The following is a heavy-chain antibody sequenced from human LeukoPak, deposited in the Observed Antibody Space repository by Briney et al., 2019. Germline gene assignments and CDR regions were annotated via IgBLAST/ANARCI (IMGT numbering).Heavy chain of an antibody. CDR1: GYTSTSYG. CDR2: ISAYNGNI. D-gene: IGHD2-15*01. CDR3: TIMTHCTGGTCYYYDH. V-gene: IGHV1-18*01. J-gene: IGHJ4*02. Sequence: ASVKVSCTTSGYTSTSYGLTCVRQAPGKGLEWMGWISAYNGNIDYAQNLQGRVTMTTDTSTSTAYMELRSLRSDDTAVYYCTIMTHCTGGTCYYYDHWGQGTMVAVSS.